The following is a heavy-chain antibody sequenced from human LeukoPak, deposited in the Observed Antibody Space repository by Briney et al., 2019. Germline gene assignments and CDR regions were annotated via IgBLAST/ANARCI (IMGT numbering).Heavy chain of an antibody. CDR1: GFTFSSNS. V-gene: IGHV3-48*04. D-gene: IGHD6-13*01. J-gene: IGHJ4*02. CDR2: ISSTGGTI. CDR3: ASSSSWLRDFNYFDY. Sequence: PGGSLRLSCAASGFTFSSNSMNWVRQAPGKGLEWVSYISSTGGTIYYADSMKGRFTISRDNAKNSLYLQMNSLRVEDTAVYYCASSSSWLRDFNYFDYWGQGTLVTVSS.